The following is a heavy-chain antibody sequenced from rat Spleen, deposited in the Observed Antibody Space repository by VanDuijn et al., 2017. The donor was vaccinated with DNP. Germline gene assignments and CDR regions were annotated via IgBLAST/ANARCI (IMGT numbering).Heavy chain of an antibody. V-gene: IGHV1-43*01. CDR2: INTGSGGT. CDR3: ARELPGYRSLDY. J-gene: IGHJ2*01. CDR1: GYTFTSYY. Sequence: QVQLQQSGTELAKPGSSVKISCKASGYTFTSYYIGWIKQTTGQGLDYVGYINTGSGGTNYNEKFKGKATLTVDKSSSTAFMQLSSLTPDDSAVYYCARELPGYRSLDYWGQGVMVTVSS. D-gene: IGHD1-4*01.